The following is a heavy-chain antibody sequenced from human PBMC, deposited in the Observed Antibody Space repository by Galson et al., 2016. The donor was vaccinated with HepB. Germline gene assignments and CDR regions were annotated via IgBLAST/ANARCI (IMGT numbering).Heavy chain of an antibody. V-gene: IGHV1-69*06. D-gene: IGHD3-16*02. CDR1: GGTFSRYA. CDR2: IIAIFGTA. J-gene: IGHJ4*02. Sequence: SVKVSCKASGGTFSRYAINWVRQAPGQGLEWMGGIIAIFGTANYAQKFQGRITITADKSTSTAYMELSSLRSGDTAVYYCRISFGGVIAPFDSWGQGTLVTVSS. CDR3: RISFGGVIAPFDS.